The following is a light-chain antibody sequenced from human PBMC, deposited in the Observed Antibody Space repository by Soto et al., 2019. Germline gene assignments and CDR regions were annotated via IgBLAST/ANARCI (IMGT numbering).Light chain of an antibody. V-gene: IGKV3-11*01. CDR2: DAS. Sequence: ETVLTQSPGTLALSPGDRVTLSCRASQSVTYRYLAWYQQNPGQAPRLLIYDASNRATGIPARFSGSGSGTDFTLTISSLEPEDFAVYYCQQRSNWPITVGQGTRLEI. CDR3: QQRSNWPIT. CDR1: QSVTYRY. J-gene: IGKJ5*01.